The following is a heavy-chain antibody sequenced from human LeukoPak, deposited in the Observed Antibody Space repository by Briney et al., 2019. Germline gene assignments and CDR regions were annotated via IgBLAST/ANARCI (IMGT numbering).Heavy chain of an antibody. CDR1: GFTFNRCW. CDR2: INPDGRDT. Sequence: GGSLRLSCVVSGFTFNRCWMNWVRQAPGKGLEWVAHINPDGRDTYYVDSVKGRFAISRDNAQNSMYLQMNSLRVEDTAVYYCTSWGDTTAEYFQRWGQGTLVTVSS. CDR3: TSWGDTTAEYFQR. D-gene: IGHD2-21*02. V-gene: IGHV3-7*01. J-gene: IGHJ1*01.